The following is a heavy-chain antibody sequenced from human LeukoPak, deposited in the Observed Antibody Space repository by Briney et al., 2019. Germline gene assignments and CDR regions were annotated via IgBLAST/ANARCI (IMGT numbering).Heavy chain of an antibody. J-gene: IGHJ4*02. D-gene: IGHD1-26*01. CDR1: GFTFSSYS. V-gene: IGHV3-21*01. CDR2: ISSSSSYI. Sequence: KAGGSLRLSCAASGFTFSSYSMNWVRQAPGKGLEWVSSISSSSSYIYYADSVKGRFTISRDNAKNSLYLQMNSLRAEDTAVYYCATMGVSGSFYYFDYWGQGTLVTVSS. CDR3: ATMGVSGSFYYFDY.